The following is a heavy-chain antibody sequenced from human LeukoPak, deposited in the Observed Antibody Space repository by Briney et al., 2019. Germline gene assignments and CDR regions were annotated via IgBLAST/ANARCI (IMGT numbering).Heavy chain of an antibody. CDR2: ISHKGDS. CDR1: GVSLRGYY. Sequence: SQTLSLTCAVYGVSLRGYYWSWIRQSPEKGLEWIGEISHKGDSIYNPSLKSRLTLSVDMSKNQFSLNLRSVTAADTAVYYCARGRNFVSDYYFDVWGKGTTVIVSS. J-gene: IGHJ6*03. CDR3: ARGRNFVSDYYFDV. V-gene: IGHV4-34*01. D-gene: IGHD1-7*01.